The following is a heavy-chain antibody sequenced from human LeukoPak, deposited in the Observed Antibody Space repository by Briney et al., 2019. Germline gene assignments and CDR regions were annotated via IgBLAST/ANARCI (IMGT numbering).Heavy chain of an antibody. Sequence: ASVKVSCKASGYTFTNYAMNWVRQAPGQGLEWMGWMNPNSGNTGYAQKFQGRVTMTRNTSISTAYMELSSLRSEDTAVYYCARGGWFRREIWGQGTMVTVSS. CDR2: MNPNSGNT. CDR1: GYTFTNYA. CDR3: ARGGWFRREI. J-gene: IGHJ3*02. D-gene: IGHD6-19*01. V-gene: IGHV1-8*02.